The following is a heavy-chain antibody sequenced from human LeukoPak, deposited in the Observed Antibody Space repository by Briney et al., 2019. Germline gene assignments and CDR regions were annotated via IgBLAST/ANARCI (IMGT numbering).Heavy chain of an antibody. D-gene: IGHD3-10*01. CDR2: ISGSGGST. CDR3: ASLYYYGSGSYRPPNYYYYYYMDV. V-gene: IGHV3-23*01. CDR1: GFTFSSYA. Sequence: GGSLRLSCAASGFTFSSYAMSWVRQAPGKGLEWVSAISGSGGSTYYADSVKGRFTISRDNSKNTLYLQMNSLRAEDTAVYYCASLYYYGSGSYRPPNYYYYYYMDVWGKGTTVTISS. J-gene: IGHJ6*03.